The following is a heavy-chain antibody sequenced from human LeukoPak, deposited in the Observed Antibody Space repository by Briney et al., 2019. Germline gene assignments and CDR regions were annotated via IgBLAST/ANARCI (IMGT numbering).Heavy chain of an antibody. J-gene: IGHJ4*02. CDR1: GYSFTDYY. D-gene: IGHD1-26*01. CDR3: ARALPHSGTSLGVDFAN. Sequence: GASVKVSSKASGYSFTDYYMHWVRQAPGQGLEWMGWINPNSGAANSAQKFQGRVTMTRDTSIRAAHMELRRLKSDDTAVYYCARALPHSGTSLGVDFANWGQGTLATVPS. V-gene: IGHV1-2*02. CDR2: INPNSGAA.